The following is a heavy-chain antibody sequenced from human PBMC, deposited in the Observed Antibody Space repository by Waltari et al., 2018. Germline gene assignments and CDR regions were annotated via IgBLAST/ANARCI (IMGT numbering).Heavy chain of an antibody. CDR3: AKDGDYSLTEYDAFDV. Sequence: VQLLESGGGVVQPGGSLRLSGAASGFIFSRPGMHWVRQIPGKGLEWVAFISFDDKKIFDADSVRGRFTISRDNSNNIVFLQMNSLRPEDSGVYYCAKDGDYSLTEYDAFDVWGQGTVVTVSP. D-gene: IGHD4-17*01. CDR2: ISFDDKKI. CDR1: GFIFSRPG. J-gene: IGHJ3*01. V-gene: IGHV3-30*02.